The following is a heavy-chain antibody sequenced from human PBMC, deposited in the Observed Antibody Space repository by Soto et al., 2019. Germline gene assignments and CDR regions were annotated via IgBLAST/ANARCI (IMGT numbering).Heavy chain of an antibody. CDR2: IYPGDSGT. CDR1: GYSFTTYW. J-gene: IGHJ4*01. V-gene: IGHV5-51*01. D-gene: IGHD3-16*01. CDR3: ARHLDAVGAGDY. Sequence: EVQLVQSEPEVKKPGESLKISCKGSGYSFTTYWIGWVRQKPGKGLEWMGIIYPGDSGTRYSPSFQGQVIISVDKSISTAYLQWNSLKASDSAMYYCARHLDAVGAGDYWGQGTLVTVSS.